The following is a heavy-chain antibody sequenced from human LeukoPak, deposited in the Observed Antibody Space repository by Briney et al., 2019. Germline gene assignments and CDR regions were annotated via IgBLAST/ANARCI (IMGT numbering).Heavy chain of an antibody. Sequence: GGSLRLSCAASGFIFTNAWMSWVRQTPGKGLEWVGRIRSKTAGGTTDYAAPVKGRFTDSRDDSKNTFYLEMNSLKTEDTAVYYCTTDRGISGTTDLDYWGQGTLVTVSS. J-gene: IGHJ4*02. D-gene: IGHD1-20*01. V-gene: IGHV3-15*01. CDR2: IRSKTAGGTT. CDR1: GFIFTNAW. CDR3: TTDRGISGTTDLDY.